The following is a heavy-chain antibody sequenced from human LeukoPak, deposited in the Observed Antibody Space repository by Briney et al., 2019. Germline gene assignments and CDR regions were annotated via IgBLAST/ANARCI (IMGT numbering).Heavy chain of an antibody. V-gene: IGHV3-7*03. CDR3: ARDFEGHSYGQEDVDS. CDR2: IKEDGSEK. D-gene: IGHD5-18*01. J-gene: IGHJ4*02. Sequence: HPGGSLRLSCEASGFTFSNYWMSWVRQPPGKGLEWVANIKEDGSEKDYVDSVKGRFTISRDNAKNSLYLQMNSLRAEDTALYFCARDFEGHSYGQEDVDSWGQGTRVTVSS. CDR1: GFTFSNYW.